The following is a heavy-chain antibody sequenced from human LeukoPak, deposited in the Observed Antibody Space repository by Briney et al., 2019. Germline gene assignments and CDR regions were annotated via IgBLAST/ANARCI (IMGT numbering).Heavy chain of an antibody. CDR1: GYSFTSYW. CDR2: IYPCDSDT. V-gene: IGHV5-51*01. D-gene: IGHD2-15*01. Sequence: GESLKISCKGSGYSFTSYWIGWVRQMPGKGLEWMGIIYPCDSDTRYSPSFQGQVTISADKSISTAYLQWSSLKASDTAMYYCARPNKPCSSGGSCYGAWFDYWGQGTLVTVSS. J-gene: IGHJ4*02. CDR3: ARPNKPCSSGGSCYGAWFDY.